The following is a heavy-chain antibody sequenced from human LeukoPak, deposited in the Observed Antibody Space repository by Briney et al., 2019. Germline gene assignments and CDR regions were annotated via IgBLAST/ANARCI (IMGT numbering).Heavy chain of an antibody. CDR1: GGTFSSYA. V-gene: IGHV1-3*01. D-gene: IGHD6-19*01. CDR2: INAGNGNT. J-gene: IGHJ4*02. CDR3: ARLKYSSGWYGDY. Sequence: ASVKVSCKASGGTFSSYAISWVRQAPGQRLEWMGWINAGNGNTKYSQKFQGRVTITRDTSASTAYMELSSLRSEDTAVYYCARLKYSSGWYGDYWGQGTLVTVSS.